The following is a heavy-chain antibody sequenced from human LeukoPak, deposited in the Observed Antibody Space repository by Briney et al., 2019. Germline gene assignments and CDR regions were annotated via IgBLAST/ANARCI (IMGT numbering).Heavy chain of an antibody. D-gene: IGHD3-9*01. Sequence: GASVKVSCRPSGYTFTDFYVHWVRQAPGQGLEWMGWINPNSGGTKSAQKFQGRVTMTRDTSISTAYMEVSGLRSDDTALYYCAREGFDYGFDIWGQGTMVTVSS. CDR3: AREGFDYGFDI. CDR1: GYTFTDFY. J-gene: IGHJ3*02. CDR2: INPNSGGT. V-gene: IGHV1-2*02.